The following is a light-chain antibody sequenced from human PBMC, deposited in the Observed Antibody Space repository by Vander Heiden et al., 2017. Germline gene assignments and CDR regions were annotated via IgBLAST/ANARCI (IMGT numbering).Light chain of an antibody. CDR3: QKYNSYPWT. CDR2: KAS. J-gene: IGKJ1*01. Sequence: IQMMQSPSTLSASVGGTVKITCRAGQSVGFWLAWYQQKPGKAPNLLIYKASSLESGVPSRFSGKGSGTEFTLTISSLQPDDFATYYCQKYNSYPWTFGQGTKLEIK. V-gene: IGKV1-5*03. CDR1: QSVGFW.